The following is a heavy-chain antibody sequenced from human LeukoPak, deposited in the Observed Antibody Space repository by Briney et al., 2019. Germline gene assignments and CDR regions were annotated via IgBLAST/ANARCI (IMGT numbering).Heavy chain of an antibody. J-gene: IGHJ4*02. CDR3: ARGLGAITFGGVIEDY. CDR2: IYYSGST. Sequence: PSETLSLTCTVSGGSISSYYWSWIRQPPGKGLEWIGYIYYSGSTNYNPSLKSRVTISVDTSKNQFSLKLSSVTAADTAVYYCARGLGAITFGGVIEDYWGQGTLVTVSS. CDR1: GGSISSYY. D-gene: IGHD3-16*02. V-gene: IGHV4-59*12.